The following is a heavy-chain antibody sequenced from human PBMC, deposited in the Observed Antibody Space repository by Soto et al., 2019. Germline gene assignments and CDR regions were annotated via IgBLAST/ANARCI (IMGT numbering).Heavy chain of an antibody. CDR3: AREETAWPLAYGLDV. CDR1: GFSFSTYS. D-gene: IGHD2-21*02. V-gene: IGHV3-21*01. CDR2: ISSRSDT. J-gene: IGHJ6*02. Sequence: GGSLRLSCAASGFSFSTYSMNWVRQAPGKGLEWVSSISSRSDTYYADSVKGRFTISRDNAKNSVSLQMDSLRAEDAAVYYCAREETAWPLAYGLDVWGQGTTVTVS.